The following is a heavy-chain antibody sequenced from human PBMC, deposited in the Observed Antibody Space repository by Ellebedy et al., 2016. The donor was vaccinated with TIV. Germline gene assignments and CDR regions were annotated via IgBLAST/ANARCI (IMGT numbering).Heavy chain of an antibody. V-gene: IGHV3-7*01. CDR2: IKKDGSEI. D-gene: IGHD2-15*01. CDR3: ARVRGGYYFDY. CDR1: GFTFSSYS. J-gene: IGHJ4*02. Sequence: GESLKISCAASGFTFSSYSMSWVRQAPGKGLEWVANIKKDGSEIYYVDSVKGRFTISRDSAKNSLYLLMNSLRAEDTAVYYCARVRGGYYFDYWGQGTLVTVSS.